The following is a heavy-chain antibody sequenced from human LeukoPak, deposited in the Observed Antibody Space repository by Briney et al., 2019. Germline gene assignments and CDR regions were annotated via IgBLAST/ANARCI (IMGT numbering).Heavy chain of an antibody. CDR3: ARPYGGSVFDY. CDR1: GGSISSSSCY. J-gene: IGHJ4*02. D-gene: IGHD4/OR15-4a*01. CDR2: IYYSGST. Sequence: PSETLSLTCTVSGGSISSSSCYWGWIRQPPGKGLEWIGSIYYSGSTYYNPSLKSRVTISVDTSKNQFSLKLSSVTAADTAVYYCARPYGGSVFDYWGQGTLVTVSS. V-gene: IGHV4-39*01.